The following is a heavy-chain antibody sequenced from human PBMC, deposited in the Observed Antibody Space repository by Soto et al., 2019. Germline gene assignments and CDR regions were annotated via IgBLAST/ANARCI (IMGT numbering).Heavy chain of an antibody. CDR2: IIPIFGTA. D-gene: IGHD1-26*01. Sequence: SVKVPCKASGGTFSSYAISWVRQAPGQGLEWMGGIIPIFGTANYAQKFQGRVTITAEESTSTAYMELSSLRSEDTAVYYCARDRVGAPTPWYLDLWGRGTLVTVYS. CDR1: GGTFSSYA. CDR3: ARDRVGAPTPWYLDL. J-gene: IGHJ2*01. V-gene: IGHV1-69*13.